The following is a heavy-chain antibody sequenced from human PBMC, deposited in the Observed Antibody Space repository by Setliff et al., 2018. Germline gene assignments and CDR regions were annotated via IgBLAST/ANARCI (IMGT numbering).Heavy chain of an antibody. CDR2: IKQDGSEK. CDR1: GFTFSSYW. Sequence: GGSLRLSCAASGFTFSSYWMSWVRQAPGKGLEWVANIKQDGSEKHYVDSVKGRFTVPRDNAKNSLYLQMSSLRAEDTAVYYCARWTARAVDYWGQGTLVTVSS. V-gene: IGHV3-7*03. CDR3: ARWTARAVDY. D-gene: IGHD6-6*01. J-gene: IGHJ4*02.